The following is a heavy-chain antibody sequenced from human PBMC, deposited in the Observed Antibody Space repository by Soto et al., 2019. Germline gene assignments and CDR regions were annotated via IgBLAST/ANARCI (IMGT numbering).Heavy chain of an antibody. CDR1: GGTFSSYA. Sequence: QVQLVQSGAEVKKPGSSVKVSCKASGGTFSSYAISWVRQAPGQGLEWMGGIIPIFGTANYAQKFQGRVTITADEPTSTAYMELSSLRSEDTAVYYCARISEDYGDYVLHYYFDYWGQGTLVTVSS. D-gene: IGHD4-17*01. V-gene: IGHV1-69*01. J-gene: IGHJ4*02. CDR3: ARISEDYGDYVLHYYFDY. CDR2: IIPIFGTA.